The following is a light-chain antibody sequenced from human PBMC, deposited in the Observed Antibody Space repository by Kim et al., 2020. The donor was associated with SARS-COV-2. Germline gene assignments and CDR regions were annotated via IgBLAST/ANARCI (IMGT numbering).Light chain of an antibody. V-gene: IGLV6-57*02. J-gene: IGLJ3*02. CDR1: RGSIASNY. CDR3: QSDDRSSKV. CDR2: ENK. Sequence: KTVTISRTTNRGSIASNYVQWYQQRPGSAPNIVIYENKYRPAGFPERFSCSIDGSSNSASLTISGLKTEDEADYYCQSDDRSSKVFGGGTKVTVL.